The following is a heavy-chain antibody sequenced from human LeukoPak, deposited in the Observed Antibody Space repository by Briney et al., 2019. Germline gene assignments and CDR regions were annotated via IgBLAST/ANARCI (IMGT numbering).Heavy chain of an antibody. D-gene: IGHD3-10*01. CDR1: GFTFSSHW. CDR2: IRGDENEI. J-gene: IGHJ4*02. Sequence: GGSLRLSCAASGFTFSSHWMHWVRQVPGKGLVWVARIRGDENEIDYADSVKGRFTISRDNAKNTLYLQMNSLRVEDTAVYFCARGHVPGSTRHWDFWGQGTLVTVSS. CDR3: ARGHVPGSTRHWDF. V-gene: IGHV3-74*01.